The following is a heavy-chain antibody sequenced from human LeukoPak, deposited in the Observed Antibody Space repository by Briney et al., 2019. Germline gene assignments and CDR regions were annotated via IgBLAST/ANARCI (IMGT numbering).Heavy chain of an antibody. CDR1: GYTFTSYD. J-gene: IGHJ5*02. V-gene: IGHV1-8*03. CDR2: VNPNSGNT. CDR3: ARGFYCSSTSCYHWFDP. Sequence: GASVKVSCKASGYTFTSYDINWVRQATGQGLEWMGWVNPNSGNTGYAQKFQGRVTITRNTSISTAYMELSSLRSEDTAVYYCARGFYCSSTSCYHWFDPWGQGTLVTVSS. D-gene: IGHD2-2*01.